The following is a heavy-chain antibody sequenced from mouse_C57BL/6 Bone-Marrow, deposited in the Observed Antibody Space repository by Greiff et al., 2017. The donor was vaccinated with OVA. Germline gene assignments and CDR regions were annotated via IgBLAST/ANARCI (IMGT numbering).Heavy chain of an antibody. Sequence: VQLQQSGAELVKPGASVKLSCTDSGFNIKDYYMHWVKQRTEQGLEWIGRIDPEDGETKYAPKFPGKATITADTSSNTAYLQLTRLTSEDTAVYYCVYGWYFDYWGQGTTLTVSS. CDR3: VYGWYFDY. CDR2: IDPEDGET. J-gene: IGHJ2*01. D-gene: IGHD1-1*01. CDR1: GFNIKDYY. V-gene: IGHV14-2*01.